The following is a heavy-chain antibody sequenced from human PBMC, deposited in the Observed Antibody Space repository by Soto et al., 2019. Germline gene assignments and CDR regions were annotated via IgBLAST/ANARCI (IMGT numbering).Heavy chain of an antibody. CDR3: ARNGGSTWYYFDS. CDR2: ISHSGST. D-gene: IGHD6-13*01. J-gene: IGHJ4*02. V-gene: IGHV4-34*01. Sequence: QVQLQQWGAGLLKPSETLSLTCAVNGGSFTGYYGAWIRQSPGKGLEWIGEISHSGSTNYNPSLKSRGTISVDTSKNQFSLKLSSVTAADTGMYYCARNGGSTWYYFDSWGQGTVVTVSS. CDR1: GGSFTGYY.